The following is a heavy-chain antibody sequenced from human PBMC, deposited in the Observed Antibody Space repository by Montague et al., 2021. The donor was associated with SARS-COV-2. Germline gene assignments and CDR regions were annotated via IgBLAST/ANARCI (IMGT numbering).Heavy chain of an antibody. CDR2: LFRSGAT. CDR3: ARTSRGSRYFYGVDV. Sequence: SETLSLTCTVSVDSISRYYWGWIRQPPVLGLVSIGYLFRSGATNYNPPLKSRVIISLDTSKSQFSLRLSSVTAADTAIYYCARTSRGSRYFYGVDVWGQETTVTVSS. CDR1: VDSISRYY. J-gene: IGHJ6*02. D-gene: IGHD3-10*01. V-gene: IGHV4-59*01.